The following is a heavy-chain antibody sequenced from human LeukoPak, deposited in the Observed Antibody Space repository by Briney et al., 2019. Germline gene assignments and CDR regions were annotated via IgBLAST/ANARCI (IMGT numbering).Heavy chain of an antibody. J-gene: IGHJ4*02. D-gene: IGHD3-9*01. CDR1: GFTFSNAW. Sequence: GGSLRLSCTASGFTFSNAWMSWVRQAPGKGLEWVSSISSSSSYIYYADSVKGRFTISRDNAKNSLYLQMNSLRAEDTAVYYCARDLRGILTGYYFGNGWGQGTLVTVSS. V-gene: IGHV3-21*01. CDR2: ISSSSSYI. CDR3: ARDLRGILTGYYFGNG.